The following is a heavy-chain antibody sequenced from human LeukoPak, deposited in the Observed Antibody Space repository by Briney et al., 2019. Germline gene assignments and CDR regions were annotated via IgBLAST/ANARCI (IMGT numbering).Heavy chain of an antibody. D-gene: IGHD2-2*01. CDR3: ARELGYCSSTSCYSYYYYGMDV. CDR2: IYYSGST. Sequence: SETLSLTCTVSGGSVSSGSYYWSWIRQHPGKGLEWIGYIYYSGSTYYNPSLKSRVTISVDTSKNQFSLKLSSVTAADTAVYYCARELGYCSSTSCYSYYYYGMDVWGQGTTVTVSS. V-gene: IGHV4-31*03. CDR1: GGSVSSGSYY. J-gene: IGHJ6*02.